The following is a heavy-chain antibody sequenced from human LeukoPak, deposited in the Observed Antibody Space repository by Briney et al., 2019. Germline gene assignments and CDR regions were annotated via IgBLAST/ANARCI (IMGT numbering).Heavy chain of an antibody. J-gene: IGHJ4*02. D-gene: IGHD3-22*01. CDR3: ARWEGGLDYYDSSGYAFDY. Sequence: GRSLRLSCAASGFTFSSYGMHWVRQAPGKGLEWVAVIWYDGSNKYYADSVKGRFTISRDNSKNTLYLQMNSLRAEDTAVYYCARWEGGLDYYDSSGYAFDYWGQGTLVTVSS. CDR2: IWYDGSNK. CDR1: GFTFSSYG. V-gene: IGHV3-33*01.